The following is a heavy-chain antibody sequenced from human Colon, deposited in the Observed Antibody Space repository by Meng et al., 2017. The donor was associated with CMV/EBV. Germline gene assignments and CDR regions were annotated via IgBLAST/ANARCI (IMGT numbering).Heavy chain of an antibody. CDR1: GFSFDTYS. Sequence: GESLKISCAASGFSFDTYSMYWVRQAPGKGLEWVSSITISSTYIYYADSVKGRFTISRDNAKNSLYLRMNSLRAEDTAVYYCARDGQSGYDYAPLDNWGQGTLVTVSS. CDR2: ITISSTYI. CDR3: ARDGQSGYDYAPLDN. V-gene: IGHV3-21*04. J-gene: IGHJ4*02. D-gene: IGHD3-22*01.